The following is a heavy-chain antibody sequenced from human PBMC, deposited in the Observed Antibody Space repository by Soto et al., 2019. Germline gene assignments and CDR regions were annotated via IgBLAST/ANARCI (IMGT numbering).Heavy chain of an antibody. V-gene: IGHV3-23*01. D-gene: IGHD3-22*01. CDR3: AKVFGLDYDSSGVLDV. J-gene: IGHJ6*02. CDR1: GFTFSSYA. CDR2: ISGSGGST. Sequence: EVQLLESGGGLVQPGGSLRLSCAASGFTFSSYAMSWVRQAPGKGLEWVSAISGSGGSTYYADSVKGRFTIARDNSKNTLYLQMNSLRAEDTAVYYCAKVFGLDYDSSGVLDVWGQGTTVTVSS.